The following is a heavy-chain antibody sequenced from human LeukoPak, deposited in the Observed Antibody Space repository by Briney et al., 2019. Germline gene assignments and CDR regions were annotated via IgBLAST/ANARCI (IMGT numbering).Heavy chain of an antibody. CDR2: ISYDGSNK. CDR1: GFTFSSYG. D-gene: IGHD6-19*01. J-gene: IGHJ4*02. CDR3: ARGYSSGWYAAH. V-gene: IGHV3-30*03. Sequence: GGSLRLSCAASGFTFSSYGMHWVRQAPGKGLEWVAVISYDGSNKYYADSVKGRFTISRDNAKNSLYLQMNSLRAEDTAVYYCARGYSSGWYAAHWGQGTLVTVSS.